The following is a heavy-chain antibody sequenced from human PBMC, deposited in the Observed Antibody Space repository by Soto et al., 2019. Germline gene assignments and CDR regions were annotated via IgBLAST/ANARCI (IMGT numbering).Heavy chain of an antibody. CDR2: IYSTGNT. CDR1: GDSIRSSSY. V-gene: IGHV4-39*01. CDR3: RRSSRYSTDV. D-gene: IGHD6-13*01. Sequence: SETLSLTCTVSGDSIRSSSYWGWIRQPPGKGLEWIGSIYSTGNTYYNPSLNSQVTISVDTSKNQFSLNVISVTAADTAVYYCRRSSRYSTDVWGQGTTVSVSS. J-gene: IGHJ6*02.